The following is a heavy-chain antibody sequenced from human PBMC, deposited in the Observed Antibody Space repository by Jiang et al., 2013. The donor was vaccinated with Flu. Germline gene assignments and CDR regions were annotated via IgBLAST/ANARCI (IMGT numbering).Heavy chain of an antibody. V-gene: IGHV1-2*02. D-gene: IGHD3-22*01. CDR1: GYTFTDNY. CDR2: MNPNRGGT. J-gene: IGHJ4*02. Sequence: EVKXPGASVTVSCKTSGYTFTDNYLHWVRQAPGQGLEWMGWMNPNRGGTNYARKFQGRVTMTRDTSNSTAYMELTRLSSDDTAVYYCARGTIYYYDNSGYYYFDYWGQGTLVTVSS. CDR3: ARGTIYYYDNSGYYYFDY.